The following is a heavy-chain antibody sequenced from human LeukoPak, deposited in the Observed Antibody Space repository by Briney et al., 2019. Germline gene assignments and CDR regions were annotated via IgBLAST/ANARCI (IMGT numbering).Heavy chain of an antibody. J-gene: IGHJ4*02. CDR3: ASIFGVVIEDY. D-gene: IGHD3-3*01. V-gene: IGHV1-18*01. Sequence: ASVKVSCKASGYTFTSYGISWARQAPGQGLEWMGWISAYNGNTNYAQKLQGRVTMTTDTSTSTAYMELSSLRSEDTAVYYCASIFGVVIEDYLGQGTLVTVCS. CDR2: ISAYNGNT. CDR1: GYTFTSYG.